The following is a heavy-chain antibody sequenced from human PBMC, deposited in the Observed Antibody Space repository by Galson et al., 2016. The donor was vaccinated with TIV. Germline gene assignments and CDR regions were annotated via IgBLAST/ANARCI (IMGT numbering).Heavy chain of an antibody. V-gene: IGHV3-74*01. D-gene: IGHD3-3*01. CDR2: IKTDGSRT. CDR3: RARGDSRAHDVFDF. CDR1: GFTFSKFW. J-gene: IGHJ3*01. Sequence: SLRLSCAASGFTFSKFWMHWVRQVPGKGLVWVSRIKTDGSRTDYVDAVQGRFTISRDNVKNMVYLQMDSLRVEDTAVYYCRARGDSRAHDVFDFWGRGTMVIVSS.